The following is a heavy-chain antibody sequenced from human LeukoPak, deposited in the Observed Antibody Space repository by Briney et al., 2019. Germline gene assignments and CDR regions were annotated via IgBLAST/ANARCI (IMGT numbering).Heavy chain of an antibody. Sequence: GGSLRLSCVASGFTFNNDAMHWVRQAPGKGLEWLAIIWQDGDKKEYGDSVRGRFTVSRDNSKNTLYLQMNSLRADDTAFYYCAKDRGPDMAVVDLIDQWGQGTLVAVSS. CDR1: GFTFNNDA. J-gene: IGHJ4*02. CDR3: AKDRGPDMAVVDLIDQ. D-gene: IGHD2-2*01. V-gene: IGHV3-33*06. CDR2: IWQDGDKK.